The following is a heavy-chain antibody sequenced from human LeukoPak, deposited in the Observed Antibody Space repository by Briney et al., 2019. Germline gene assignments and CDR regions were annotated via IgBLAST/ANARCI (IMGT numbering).Heavy chain of an antibody. D-gene: IGHD3-10*01. CDR3: AIMYASGSSDFDH. CDR1: GYSFTTYW. CDR2: IYPYDSDT. Sequence: GESLKISCRGSGYSFTTYWIGWVRQMPGKGLEWMGIIYPYDSDTRYSPSFQGRVTISADKSISTAYLQWNSLKASDTAMYFCAIMYASGSSDFDHWGQGTLVTVSS. J-gene: IGHJ4*02. V-gene: IGHV5-51*01.